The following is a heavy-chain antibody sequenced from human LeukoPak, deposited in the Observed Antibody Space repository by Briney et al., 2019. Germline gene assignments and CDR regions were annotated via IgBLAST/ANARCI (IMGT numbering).Heavy chain of an antibody. Sequence: ASVKASSKASGYTFTRYYMHWVRQAPGQGLEWMVWINPNSGGTNYAQKFQGRVTMTRDTSISTAYMELNRLRSDDTAVYYCARDRDYGSGIFDYWGQGTLVTVSS. CDR2: INPNSGGT. D-gene: IGHD3-10*01. CDR1: GYTFTRYY. J-gene: IGHJ4*02. CDR3: ARDRDYGSGIFDY. V-gene: IGHV1-2*02.